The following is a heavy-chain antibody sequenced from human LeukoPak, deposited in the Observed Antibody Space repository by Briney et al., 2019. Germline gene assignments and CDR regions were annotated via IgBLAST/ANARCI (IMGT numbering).Heavy chain of an antibody. Sequence: SETLSLTCTVSGGAISSYYWSWIRQPPGKGLEWIGYIHYTGSTNYNPSLKSRITISEDTSKNLFSLKLSSVTAADTAVYYCARDGFRGDYWGQGTLVTVSS. D-gene: IGHD3-10*01. J-gene: IGHJ4*02. CDR3: ARDGFRGDY. CDR2: IHYTGST. CDR1: GGAISSYY. V-gene: IGHV4-59*01.